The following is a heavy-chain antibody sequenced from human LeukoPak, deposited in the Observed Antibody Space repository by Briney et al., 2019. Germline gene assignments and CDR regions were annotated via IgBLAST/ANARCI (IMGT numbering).Heavy chain of an antibody. Sequence: ASVKVSCKASGYRFTSYAISWVRQAPGQGLEWMGWISAYNGNTNYAQKLQGRVTMTTDTSTSTAYMELRSLRSDDTAVYYCARGGVGLVVITGAFDYWGQGTLVTVSS. CDR3: ARGGVGLVVITGAFDY. V-gene: IGHV1-18*01. D-gene: IGHD3-22*01. CDR1: GYRFTSYA. J-gene: IGHJ4*02. CDR2: ISAYNGNT.